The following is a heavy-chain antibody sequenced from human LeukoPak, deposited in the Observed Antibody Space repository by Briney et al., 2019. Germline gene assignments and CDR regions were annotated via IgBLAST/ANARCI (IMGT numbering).Heavy chain of an antibody. CDR3: ASLTEHYDFWSGNYYYYMDV. V-gene: IGHV3-48*01. CDR2: ISSSSSTI. Sequence: GGSLRLSCAASGFTFSSYSMNWVRQAPGKGLEWVSYISSSSSTIHYADSVKGRFTISRDNAKNSLYLQMNSLRAEDTAVYYCASLTEHYDFWSGNYYYYMDVWGKGTTVTVSS. J-gene: IGHJ6*03. CDR1: GFTFSSYS. D-gene: IGHD3-3*01.